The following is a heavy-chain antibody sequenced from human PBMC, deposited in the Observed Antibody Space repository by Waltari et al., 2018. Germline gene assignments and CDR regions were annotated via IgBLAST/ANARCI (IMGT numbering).Heavy chain of an antibody. D-gene: IGHD1-26*01. CDR3: ARVTYFGVGRRGHFDY. CDR2: IYHSGST. Sequence: WIGSIYHSGSTYYNPSLKSRVTISVDTSKNQFSLKLSSVTAADTAVYYCARVTYFGVGRRGHFDYWGQGTLVTVSS. J-gene: IGHJ4*02. V-gene: IGHV4-38-2*02.